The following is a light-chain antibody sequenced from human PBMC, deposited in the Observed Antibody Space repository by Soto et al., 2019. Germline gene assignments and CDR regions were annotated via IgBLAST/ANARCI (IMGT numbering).Light chain of an antibody. Sequence: EIVLTQSPGTLSLSPGGRATLSCRASQSVGNNLAWYQQKPGQAPRLLIHGTTTRATGVPARFSGSGSGTEFTLTISSLQSEDFAVYYCQQYNNWPPLTFGGGTKVDIK. J-gene: IGKJ4*01. V-gene: IGKV3-15*01. CDR1: QSVGNN. CDR2: GTT. CDR3: QQYNNWPPLT.